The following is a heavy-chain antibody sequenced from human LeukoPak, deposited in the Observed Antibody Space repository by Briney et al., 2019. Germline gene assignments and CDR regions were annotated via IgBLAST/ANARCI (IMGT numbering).Heavy chain of an antibody. V-gene: IGHV1-69*05. Sequence: ASVKVSCKASGGTFSSYAISWVRQAPGQGLEWMGGIIPIFGTANYAQKFQGRVTITTDESTSTAYMELSSLRSEDTAVYYCARALVESDYGVYYYYYYMDVWGKGTTVTVSS. CDR3: ARALVESDYGVYYYYYYMDV. J-gene: IGHJ6*03. CDR2: IIPIFGTA. CDR1: GGTFSSYA. D-gene: IGHD4-17*01.